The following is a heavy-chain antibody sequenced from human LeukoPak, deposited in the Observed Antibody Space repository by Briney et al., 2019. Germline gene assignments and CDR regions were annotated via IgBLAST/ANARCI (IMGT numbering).Heavy chain of an antibody. Sequence: ASVKVSCKASGGTFSSPVISWVRQAPGQGLEWMGRITPILGTTNYAQKFQGRVTMTTDAATSTAYMGLRSLRSDDTAVYYCTRDLGVDTSMVFFDYWGQGTVVTVSS. D-gene: IGHD5-18*01. CDR1: GGTFSSPV. CDR2: ITPILGTT. J-gene: IGHJ4*02. CDR3: TRDLGVDTSMVFFDY. V-gene: IGHV1-69*11.